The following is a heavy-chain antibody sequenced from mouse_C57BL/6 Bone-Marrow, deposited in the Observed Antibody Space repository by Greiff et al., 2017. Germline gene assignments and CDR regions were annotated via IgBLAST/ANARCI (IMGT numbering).Heavy chain of an antibody. CDR3: ARNPRYDYAMDY. CDR2: ILPGSGST. CDR1: GYTFSSYW. Sequence: QVQLQQSGAELMKPGASVKLSCKATGYTFSSYWIEWVKQRPGHGLEWIGEILPGSGSTNYNEKFKGKATFTADTSSNTAYMQLSSLTAADSSVYYGARNPRYDYAMDYWGQGTSVTVSS. V-gene: IGHV1-9*01. D-gene: IGHD2-14*01. J-gene: IGHJ4*01.